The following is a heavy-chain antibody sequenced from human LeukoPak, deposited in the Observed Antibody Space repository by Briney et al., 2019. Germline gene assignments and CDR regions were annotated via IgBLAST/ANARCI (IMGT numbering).Heavy chain of an antibody. D-gene: IGHD5-24*01. CDR3: ASHSHNNYFDY. CDR1: GFTFSTYW. Sequence: PGGSLRLSCAASGFTFSTYWMSWVRPAPGKGLEWVANINQDASEKYYVDSVKGRFTISRDNAKKSLYLQMNSLRAEDTAVYYCASHSHNNYFDYWGQGTLVTVSS. J-gene: IGHJ4*02. V-gene: IGHV3-7*01. CDR2: INQDASEK.